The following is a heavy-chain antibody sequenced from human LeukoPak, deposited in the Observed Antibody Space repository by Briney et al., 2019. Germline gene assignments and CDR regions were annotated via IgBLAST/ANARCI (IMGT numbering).Heavy chain of an antibody. V-gene: IGHV4-39*07. CDR3: ARVPPYDYVWGSHGAYFDY. D-gene: IGHD3-16*01. J-gene: IGHJ4*02. CDR2: IYYTGST. CDR1: GGSIRRSSYY. Sequence: SETLSLTCTVSGGSIRRSSYYWGWTRQPPGKGLEWIGSIYYTGSTYYNPALKSRITMSIDTSKNQFSLKLSSVTAADTAVYYCARVPPYDYVWGSHGAYFDYWGQGTLVTVSS.